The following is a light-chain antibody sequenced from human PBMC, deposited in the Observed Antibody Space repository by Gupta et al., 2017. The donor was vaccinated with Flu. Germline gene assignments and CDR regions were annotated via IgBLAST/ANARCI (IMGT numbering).Light chain of an antibody. CDR3: PSYDGNLSIVI. Sequence: QSVLAQPPSVSGAPGQRVTISCTGGTSNIGAGHDVPWYQQFPETAPKLLIYGNTSRPSGVPDRFSGSRSDASASLAITGLRAEDEADYYCPSYDGNLSIVIFGAGTKLTVL. V-gene: IGLV1-40*01. CDR1: TSNIGAGHD. J-gene: IGLJ2*01. CDR2: GNT.